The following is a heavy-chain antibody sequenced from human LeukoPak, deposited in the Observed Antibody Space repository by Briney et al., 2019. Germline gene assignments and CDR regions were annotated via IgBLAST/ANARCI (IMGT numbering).Heavy chain of an antibody. Sequence: SQTLSLTCTVSGGSISSGGHSWSWIRQPPGKGLEWIGYIYYSGSTYYNPSLKSRVTISVDTSKNQFSLKLSSVTAADTAVYYCARARVDTAMVTTVTTNNWFDPWGQGTLVTVSS. CDR3: ARARVDTAMVTTVTTNNWFDP. CDR2: IYYSGST. V-gene: IGHV4-30-2*05. CDR1: GGSISSGGHS. J-gene: IGHJ5*02. D-gene: IGHD5-18*01.